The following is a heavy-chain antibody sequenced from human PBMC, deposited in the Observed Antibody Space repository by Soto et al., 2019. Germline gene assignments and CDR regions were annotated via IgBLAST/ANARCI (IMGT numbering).Heavy chain of an antibody. CDR3: ARDMATAMVPIPGMDV. CDR2: ISGSSGCI. J-gene: IGHJ6*02. V-gene: IGHV3-21*01. CDR1: GFTFSSYA. D-gene: IGHD5-18*01. Sequence: GGSLRLSCAASGFTFSSYAMSWVRQAPGKGLEWVSAISGSSGCIYYADSVKGRFTISRDNAKNSLYLQMNSLRAEDTAVYYCARDMATAMVPIPGMDVWGQGTTVTVSS.